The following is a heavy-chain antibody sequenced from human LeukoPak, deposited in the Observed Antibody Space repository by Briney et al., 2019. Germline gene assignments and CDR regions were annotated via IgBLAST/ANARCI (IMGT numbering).Heavy chain of an antibody. CDR3: ASFYSGYALGDY. D-gene: IGHD5-12*01. V-gene: IGHV4-39*01. Sequence: SETLSLTCTVSGGSISSSSYYWGWIRQPPGKGLEWIGSIYYSGSTYYNPSLKSRVTISVDTSKNQFSLKLSSVTAADTAVYYFASFYSGYALGDYGGQGTLVTVSS. CDR1: GGSISSSSYY. CDR2: IYYSGST. J-gene: IGHJ4*02.